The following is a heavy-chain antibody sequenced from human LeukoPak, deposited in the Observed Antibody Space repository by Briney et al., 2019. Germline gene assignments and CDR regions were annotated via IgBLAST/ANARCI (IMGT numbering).Heavy chain of an antibody. CDR2: FDPEDGET. CDR1: GYTLTELS. J-gene: IGHJ4*02. CDR3: ATAGLRFLEWLSHFDY. V-gene: IGHV1-24*01. Sequence: ASVKVSCKVSGYTLTELSMHWVRQAPGKGLEWMGGFDPEDGETIYAQKFQGRVTMTEDTSTDTAYMELSSLRSEDTAVYYSATAGLRFLEWLSHFDYWGQGTLVTVSS. D-gene: IGHD3-3*01.